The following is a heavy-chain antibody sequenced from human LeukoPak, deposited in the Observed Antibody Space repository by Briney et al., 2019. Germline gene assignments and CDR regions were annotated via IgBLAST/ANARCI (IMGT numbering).Heavy chain of an antibody. CDR3: ARRATTERGHSYGLDY. Sequence: GGSLRLSCAASGFTFDDYGMGWVRQAPGKGLEWVSGINWNGGSTGYADSVKGRFTISRDNAKNSLYLQMNSLRAEDTALYYCARRATTERGHSYGLDYWGQGTLVTVSS. J-gene: IGHJ4*02. V-gene: IGHV3-20*04. D-gene: IGHD5-18*01. CDR1: GFTFDDYG. CDR2: INWNGGST.